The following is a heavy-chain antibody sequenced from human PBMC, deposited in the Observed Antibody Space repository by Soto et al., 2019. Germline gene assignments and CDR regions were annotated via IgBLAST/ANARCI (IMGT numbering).Heavy chain of an antibody. Sequence: PSETLSLTCTVSGGSISSSSYYWGWIRQPPGKGLEWIGSIYYSGSTYYNPSLKSRVTISVDTSKNQFSLKLSSVTAADTAVYYCARLPLERSGSFPPHYYMDVWGKGTTVTVSS. CDR3: ARLPLERSGSFPPHYYMDV. D-gene: IGHD3-10*01. J-gene: IGHJ6*03. V-gene: IGHV4-39*01. CDR2: IYYSGST. CDR1: GGSISSSSYY.